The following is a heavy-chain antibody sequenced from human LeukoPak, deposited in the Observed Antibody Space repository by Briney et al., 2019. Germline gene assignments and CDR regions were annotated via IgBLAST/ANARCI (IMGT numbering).Heavy chain of an antibody. D-gene: IGHD3-10*01. CDR2: IYPGDSDT. CDR3: AREYYGSGTYYGMDV. J-gene: IGHJ6*02. CDR1: GYIFTNYW. Sequence: GESLKISCKGSGYIFTNYWIGWVRQMPGKGLEWMGIIYPGDSDTRYSPSFQGQVTISADKSISTAYLQWSSLKASDTAMYYCAREYYGSGTYYGMDVWGQGTTVTVSS. V-gene: IGHV5-51*01.